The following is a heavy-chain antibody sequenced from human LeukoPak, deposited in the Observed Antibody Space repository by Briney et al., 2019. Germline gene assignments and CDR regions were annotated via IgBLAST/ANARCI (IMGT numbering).Heavy chain of an antibody. CDR2: INHSGST. J-gene: IGHJ6*03. CDR3: AGRRDGYYYYYMDV. D-gene: IGHD5-24*01. V-gene: IGHV4-34*01. CDR1: GGSFSGYY. Sequence: SETLSLTCAVYGGSFSGYYWSWIRQPPGKGLEWIGEINHSGSTNYNPSLKSRVTISVDTSKNQFSLKLSSVTAADTAVYYCAGRRDGYYYYYMDVWGKGTTVTVSS.